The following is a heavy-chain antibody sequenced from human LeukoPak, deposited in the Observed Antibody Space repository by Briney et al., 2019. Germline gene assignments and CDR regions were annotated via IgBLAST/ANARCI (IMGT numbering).Heavy chain of an antibody. CDR1: GFSFSSSS. J-gene: IGHJ3*02. CDR3: AREASDAFDI. V-gene: IGHV3-23*01. CDR2: VTGSGSST. Sequence: GGSLRLSCAASGFSFSSSSMSWVRQAPGKGLEWVSTVTGSGSSTYYADSVKGRFTISRDNSKNTLYLQMNSLRAEDTAVYYCAREASDAFDIWSQGTMVTVSS.